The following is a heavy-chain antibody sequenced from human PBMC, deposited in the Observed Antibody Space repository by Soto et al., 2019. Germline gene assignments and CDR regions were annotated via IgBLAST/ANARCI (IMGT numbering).Heavy chain of an antibody. D-gene: IGHD1-1*01. CDR2: ISSSGDT. V-gene: IGHV3-21*01. J-gene: IGHJ6*02. CDR3: AREETAWTLAYGLDV. CDR1: GFTFGRYS. Sequence: SLRLSCAASGFTFGRYSIHWVRQAPGNVLEWVSSISSSGDTYYADSVKGRLTISRDYAXXXXSXQXNXLXAXDTAXYYCAREETAWTLAYGLDVWGQGTTVTVSS.